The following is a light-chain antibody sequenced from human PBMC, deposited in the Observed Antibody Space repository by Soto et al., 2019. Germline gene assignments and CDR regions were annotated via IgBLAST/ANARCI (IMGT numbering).Light chain of an antibody. CDR1: QSISNW. V-gene: IGKV1-5*01. Sequence: DILMTQSPSTLSASVGDRVTITCRASQSISNWLAWYQQKPGKAPKLLIYDASTLESGVPSRFSGSRSGTEFTLTITSLQPDDFATYHCQQYNSSSFTFGPGTKVDL. J-gene: IGKJ3*01. CDR3: QQYNSSSFT. CDR2: DAS.